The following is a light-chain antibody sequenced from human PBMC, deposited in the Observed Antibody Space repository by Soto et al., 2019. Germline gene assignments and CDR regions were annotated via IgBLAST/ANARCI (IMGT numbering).Light chain of an antibody. J-gene: IGKJ4*01. CDR2: GTS. CDR3: QHYDWPLT. CDR1: QSITSIY. Sequence: EIVLTQSPGTLSLSPGERATLSCRASQSITSIYFAWYQQKFGQAPRLLIYGTSSRATGIPDRFSASGSGTDFTLTISRLEPEDFAVYYCQHYDWPLTFGGGTKVEIK. V-gene: IGKV3-20*01.